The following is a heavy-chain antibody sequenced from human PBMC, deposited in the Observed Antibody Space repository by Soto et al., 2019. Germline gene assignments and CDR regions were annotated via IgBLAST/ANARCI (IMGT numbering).Heavy chain of an antibody. CDR3: ARTALNYDILTGYPIGRPYYYYYYGMDV. CDR1: GGTFSSYA. CDR2: IIPIFGTA. D-gene: IGHD3-9*01. Sequence: SVKVSCKASGGTFSSYAISWVRQAPGQGLEWMGGIIPIFGTANYAQKFQGRVTITADESTSTAYMELSSLRSEDTAVYYCARTALNYDILTGYPIGRPYYYYYYGMDVWGQGTTVTVSS. J-gene: IGHJ6*02. V-gene: IGHV1-69*13.